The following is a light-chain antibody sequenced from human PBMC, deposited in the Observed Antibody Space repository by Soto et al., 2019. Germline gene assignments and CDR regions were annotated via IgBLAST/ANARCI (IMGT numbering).Light chain of an antibody. CDR3: CSYVGRNTYV. J-gene: IGLJ1*01. Sequence: QCVLTQPRSASGSPGQSITISCTGTSSGVGGYNYVSWYQQHPAKAPKLIIFDVSKRPSGVPNRFSGSKSGNTASLTISGLRAEDEADYYCCSYVGRNTYVFGTGSKVTVL. CDR1: SSGVGGYNY. CDR2: DVS. V-gene: IGLV2-11*01.